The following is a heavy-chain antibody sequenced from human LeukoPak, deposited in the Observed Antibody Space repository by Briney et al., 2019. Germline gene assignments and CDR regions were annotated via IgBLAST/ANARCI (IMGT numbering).Heavy chain of an antibody. Sequence: SETLSLTCTVSGVSISSYYWSWIRQPPGKGLEWIGYIYYSGSTNYNPSLKIRVTISVDTSKNQFSLKLSSVTAADTAVYYCARDGRAYYDFWSGYFHYDAFDIWGQGTMVTVSS. CDR3: ARDGRAYYDFWSGYFHYDAFDI. CDR1: GVSISSYY. CDR2: IYYSGST. V-gene: IGHV4-59*01. D-gene: IGHD3-3*01. J-gene: IGHJ3*02.